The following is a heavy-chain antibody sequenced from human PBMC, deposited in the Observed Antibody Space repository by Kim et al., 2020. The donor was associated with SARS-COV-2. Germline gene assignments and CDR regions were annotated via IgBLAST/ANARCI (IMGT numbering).Heavy chain of an antibody. J-gene: IGHJ4*02. V-gene: IGHV4-34*01. CDR3: ARGIDRAKSGY. Sequence: SETLSLTCAVYGGSIISCYLTWIRQPPGKGLEWIGEISQSEGTRHNPSLRSRVTISIDMSKNQFSLKLTSVTAADTAVYYCARGIDRAKSGYWGQGTLVTVSS. CDR1: GGSIISCY. CDR2: ISQSEGT. D-gene: IGHD5-18*01.